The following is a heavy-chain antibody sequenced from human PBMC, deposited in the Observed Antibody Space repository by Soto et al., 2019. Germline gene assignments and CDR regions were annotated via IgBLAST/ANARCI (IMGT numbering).Heavy chain of an antibody. V-gene: IGHV3-11*01. CDR3: ARAGQYWSKDDGSGSHNTFDY. Sequence: QVQLVESGGGLVKPGGSLRLSCAASGFTFSDYYMSWIRQAPGKGLEWVSYISSSGSTIYYADSVKGRFTISRDNAKNSLYLKMNSLRAEDTAVYYCARAGQYWSKDDGSGSHNTFDYWGQGTLVTVSS. CDR1: GFTFSDYY. CDR2: ISSSGSTI. J-gene: IGHJ4*02. D-gene: IGHD3-10*01.